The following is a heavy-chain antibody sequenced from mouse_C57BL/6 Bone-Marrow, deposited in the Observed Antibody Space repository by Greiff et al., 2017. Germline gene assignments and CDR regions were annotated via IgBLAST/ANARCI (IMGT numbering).Heavy chain of an antibody. V-gene: IGHV1-4*01. CDR3: ARSKDYVPFDY. CDR2: INPSSGYT. Sequence: VNLVESGAELARPGASVKMSCKASGYTFTSYTMHWVKQRPGQGLEWIGYINPSSGYTKYNQKFKDKATLTADKSSSTAYMQLSSLTSEDSAVYYCARSKDYVPFDYWGQGTTLTVSS. CDR1: GYTFTSYT. J-gene: IGHJ2*01. D-gene: IGHD2-4*01.